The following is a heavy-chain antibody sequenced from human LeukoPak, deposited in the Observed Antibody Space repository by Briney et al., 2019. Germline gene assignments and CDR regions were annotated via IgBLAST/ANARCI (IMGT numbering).Heavy chain of an antibody. CDR3: ARGPAPLYQLLHPADWYFDL. V-gene: IGHV4-59*01. D-gene: IGHD2-2*01. J-gene: IGHJ2*01. CDR1: GGSISNYY. Sequence: PSETLSLTCTVSGGSISNYYWNWIRQPPGKRLEWIGSVYHSGNTNYNPSLGSRVTMSVDTSKNQFSLKLNSVTATDTAVYYCARGPAPLYQLLHPADWYFDLWGRGTLVTVSS. CDR2: VYHSGNT.